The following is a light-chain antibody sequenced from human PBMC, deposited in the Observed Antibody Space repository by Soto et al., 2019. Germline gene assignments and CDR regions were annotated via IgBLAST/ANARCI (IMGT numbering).Light chain of an antibody. CDR1: QTISSW. CDR2: KAS. J-gene: IGKJ1*01. Sequence: DIQMTQSPSTLAASVGDRVTITSRASQTISSWLAWYQQKPGKAPKLLIYKASTLKSGVPSRFSGSGSGTEFTLTISSLQSEDFAIYYCQQYNNWSWTFGQGTKVDIK. V-gene: IGKV1-5*03. CDR3: QQYNNWSWT.